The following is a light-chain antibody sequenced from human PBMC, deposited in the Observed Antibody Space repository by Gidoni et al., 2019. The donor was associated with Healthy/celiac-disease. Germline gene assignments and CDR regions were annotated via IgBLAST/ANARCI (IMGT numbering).Light chain of an antibody. Sequence: DSQVTQTTYSLSASVGARVNITSRASQGIRRYLNWYPQKPGKAPKHLIYAASSLQSGVPSRFSGSGSGTDFTLTISSLQPADFATYYCPQCYSTPLTFGGGTKVEIK. J-gene: IGKJ4*01. V-gene: IGKV1-39*01. CDR3: PQCYSTPLT. CDR2: AAS. CDR1: QGIRRY.